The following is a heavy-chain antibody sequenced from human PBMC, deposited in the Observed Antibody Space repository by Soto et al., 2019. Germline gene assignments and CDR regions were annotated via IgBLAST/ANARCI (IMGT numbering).Heavy chain of an antibody. CDR2: IKQDGSEK. Sequence: EVQLVESGGGLVQPGGSLRLSCAASGFTFSTYWMSWVRQAPGKGLEWVANIKQDGSEKYYVDSVKGRFTISRDNTMKSLYLQMNSLRAEDTAVYYCASRYLEYCNSASCSAPYDYWGQGTLVTVSS. J-gene: IGHJ4*02. CDR1: GFTFSTYW. D-gene: IGHD2-2*01. CDR3: ASRYLEYCNSASCSAPYDY. V-gene: IGHV3-7*05.